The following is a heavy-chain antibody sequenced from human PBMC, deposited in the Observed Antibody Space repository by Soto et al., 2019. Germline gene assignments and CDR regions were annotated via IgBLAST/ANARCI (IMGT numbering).Heavy chain of an antibody. V-gene: IGHV1-69*13. CDR3: EAEMTFGKLSVV. CDR2: IFPKFGTT. D-gene: IGHD3-16*02. Sequence: ASVKVSCKASGDTDTNYVISWVRQAPGQGLEWMGGIFPKFGTTYSAQKLQDRLTITADESTSTVYMQLSSLRLDDTAVYYCEAEMTFGKLSVVWGQGTTVTVSS. J-gene: IGHJ6*02. CDR1: GDTDTNYV.